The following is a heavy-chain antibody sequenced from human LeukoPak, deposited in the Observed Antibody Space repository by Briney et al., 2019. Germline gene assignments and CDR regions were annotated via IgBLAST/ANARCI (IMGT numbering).Heavy chain of an antibody. CDR3: AKDHLPGIVVADRDY. CDR1: GGSISSSN. V-gene: IGHV3-23*01. J-gene: IGHJ4*02. Sequence: ETLSLTCAVSGGSISSSNWWSWVRQAPGKGLEWVSAISGSGGTTYYADSVKGRFTISRDNSKNTLYLQINSLRAEDTAVYYCAKDHLPGIVVADRDYWGQGTLVTVSS. D-gene: IGHD6-19*01. CDR2: ISGSGGTT.